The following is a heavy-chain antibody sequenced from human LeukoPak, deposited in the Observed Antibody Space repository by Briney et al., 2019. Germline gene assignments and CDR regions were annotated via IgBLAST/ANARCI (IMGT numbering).Heavy chain of an antibody. CDR2: IYYSGST. CDR1: GGSISSADYY. V-gene: IGHV4-30-4*08. CDR3: ARIVVVAATHIDY. Sequence: SETLSLTCTVSGGSISSADYYWSWLRQPPGKGLEWLGYIYYSGSTYYNPSLKSRVTITVDTSKNQFSLKLSSVTAADTAVYYCARIVVVAATHIDYWGQGTLVTVSS. J-gene: IGHJ4*02. D-gene: IGHD2-15*01.